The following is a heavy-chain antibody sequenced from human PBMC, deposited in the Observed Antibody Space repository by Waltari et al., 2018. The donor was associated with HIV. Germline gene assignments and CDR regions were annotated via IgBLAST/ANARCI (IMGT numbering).Heavy chain of an antibody. CDR3: ARDPDGNGLNFDY. D-gene: IGHD2-8*01. V-gene: IGHV4-4*02. CDR2: ISHSGTT. CDR1: AGSFPTTTW. J-gene: IGHJ4*02. Sequence: QVQLQESGPGVVKPSGTLSLTCAVPAGSFPTTTWWTWVRRTPGKGLEWIGEISHSGTTHYNPSVTSRLTVSLEESKNQFSLRLTSVTAADTAVYYCARDPDGNGLNFDYWGLGILVTVSS.